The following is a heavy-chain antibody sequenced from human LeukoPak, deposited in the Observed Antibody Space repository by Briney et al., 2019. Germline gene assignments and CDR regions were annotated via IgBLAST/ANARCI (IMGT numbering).Heavy chain of an antibody. V-gene: IGHV3-9*01. CDR1: GFTFDDYA. D-gene: IGHD1-26*01. CDR2: ISWNSGSI. Sequence: QTGGSLRLSCAASGFTFDDYAMHWVRQAPGKGLEWVSGISWNSGSIAYADSVKGRFTISRDNAKNSLYLQMNSLRAEDTAVYYCANIVGNWGQGTLVTVSS. J-gene: IGHJ4*02. CDR3: ANIVGN.